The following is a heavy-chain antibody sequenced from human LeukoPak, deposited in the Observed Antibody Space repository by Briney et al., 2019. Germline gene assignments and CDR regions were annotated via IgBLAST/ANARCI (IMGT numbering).Heavy chain of an antibody. CDR1: GGSFSGYY. D-gene: IGHD5-18*01. V-gene: IGHV4-34*01. CDR2: VNHSGST. Sequence: SETLSLACAVYGGSFSGYYWSWIRQPPGKGLEWIGEVNHSGSTNYNPSLKSRVTISVDTSKNQFSLKLSSVTAADTAVYYCATRGYSYGYNPLDPWGQGTLVTVSS. CDR3: ATRGYSYGYNPLDP. J-gene: IGHJ5*02.